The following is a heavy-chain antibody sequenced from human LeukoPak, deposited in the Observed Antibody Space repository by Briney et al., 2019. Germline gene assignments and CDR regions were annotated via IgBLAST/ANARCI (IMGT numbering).Heavy chain of an antibody. CDR3: ASATTYCGADCYPLDAFDI. CDR2: INPNSGGT. CDR1: GYTFTGYY. J-gene: IGHJ3*02. D-gene: IGHD2-21*02. V-gene: IGHV1-2*02. Sequence: GASVKVSCKASGYTFTGYYMHWVRQAPGQGLEWMGWINPNSGGTNYAQKFLGRITMTRDTSISTAYMELSMLSSDDTAVYYCASATTYCGADCYPLDAFDIWGQGTMVTVSS.